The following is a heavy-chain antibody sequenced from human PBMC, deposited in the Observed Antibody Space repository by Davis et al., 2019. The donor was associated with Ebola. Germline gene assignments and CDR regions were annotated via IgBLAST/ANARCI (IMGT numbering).Heavy chain of an antibody. D-gene: IGHD3-9*01. Sequence: GESLKISCSASGFIFSTYVMSWVRLAPGKGLEWVSTYGTSADTYYADSVKGRFTISRDNSKNTLYLQMNGLRVEDTAIYYCVKDTSDIWFDIWGQGTMVTVSS. V-gene: IGHV3-23*01. CDR3: VKDTSDIWFDI. CDR1: GFIFSTYV. CDR2: GTSADT. J-gene: IGHJ3*02.